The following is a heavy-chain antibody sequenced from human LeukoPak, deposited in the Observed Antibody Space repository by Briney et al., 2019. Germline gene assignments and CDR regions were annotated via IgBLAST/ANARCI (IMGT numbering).Heavy chain of an antibody. Sequence: PGGSLRLSCAASGFTFSDYYMNWIRQAPGKGLEWVSYTSSSGSSIYYADSVKGRFTISRDNAKNSLYLQMNSLRAEDTAVYYCAISSVVTEGTFDYWGQGTPVTVSS. D-gene: IGHD4-23*01. V-gene: IGHV3-11*01. CDR3: AISSVVTEGTFDY. CDR2: TSSSGSSI. CDR1: GFTFSDYY. J-gene: IGHJ4*02.